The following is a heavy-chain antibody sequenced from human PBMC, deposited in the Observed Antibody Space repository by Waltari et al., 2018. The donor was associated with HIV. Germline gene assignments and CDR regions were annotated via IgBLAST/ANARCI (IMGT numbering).Heavy chain of an antibody. D-gene: IGHD3-22*01. Sequence: QVQLQQWGAGLLKPSAPLSLTCAVYGGSFSGYYWSGIRHPPGKGLGWIGEINHSGSTNYNPSLKSRVTISVDTSKNQFSLKLSSVTAADTAVYYCARCKYGYYYDSSGSTASGWFDPWGQGTLVTVSS. CDR2: INHSGST. CDR1: GGSFSGYY. CDR3: ARCKYGYYYDSSGSTASGWFDP. J-gene: IGHJ5*02. V-gene: IGHV4-34*01.